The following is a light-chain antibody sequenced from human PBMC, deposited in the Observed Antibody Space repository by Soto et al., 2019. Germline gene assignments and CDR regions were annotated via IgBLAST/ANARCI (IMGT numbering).Light chain of an antibody. V-gene: IGLV2-11*01. CDR2: DVS. CDR3: CSYAGSYTVV. Sequence: QSALTQPRSVPGSPGQSVTISCTGTSSDVGAYNYVSWYQQHPGKVPKLMIYDVSRRPSGVPDRFSGPKSGNTASLTISGLQADDEADYYCCSYAGSYTVVFGGGTQLTVL. CDR1: SSDVGAYNY. J-gene: IGLJ3*02.